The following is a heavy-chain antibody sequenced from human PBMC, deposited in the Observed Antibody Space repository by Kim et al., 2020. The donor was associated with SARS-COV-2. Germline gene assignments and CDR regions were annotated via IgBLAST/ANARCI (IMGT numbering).Heavy chain of an antibody. D-gene: IGHD3-16*01. V-gene: IGHV3-30*18. CDR2: ISYEGGKK. Sequence: GGSLRLSCAASGFSFNSFAMRWVRQAPGKGLEWVALISYEGGKKYYADSVKGRFTISRDSSKNTLYLQMNSLRAEDTAVYYCAKDRSFFMITFWGETVGLDVWGQGTTVSVPS. CDR1: GFSFNSFA. CDR3: AKDRSFFMITFWGETVGLDV. J-gene: IGHJ6*02.